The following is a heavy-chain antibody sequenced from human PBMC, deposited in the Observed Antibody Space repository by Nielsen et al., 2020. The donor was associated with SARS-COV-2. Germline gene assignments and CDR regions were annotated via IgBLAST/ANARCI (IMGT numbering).Heavy chain of an antibody. Sequence: ASVKVSCKASGYTFTGYYMHWVRQAPGQGLEWMGWINPNSGGTNYAQKFQGRVTMTRDTSISTAYMELSSLRSEDTAVYYCAREPGTGDLDQWGQGTLVTVSS. CDR3: AREPGTGDLDQ. J-gene: IGHJ4*02. V-gene: IGHV1-2*02. D-gene: IGHD3/OR15-3a*01. CDR1: GYTFTGYY. CDR2: INPNSGGT.